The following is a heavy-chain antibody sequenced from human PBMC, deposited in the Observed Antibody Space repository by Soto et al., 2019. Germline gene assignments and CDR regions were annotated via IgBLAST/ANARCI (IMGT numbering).Heavy chain of an antibody. CDR1: GFTFSSYT. CDR2: ISSSSSAI. V-gene: IGHV3-48*01. Sequence: PGGSLRISCAASGFTFSSYTMNWVRQAPGKGLEWISYISSSSSAIYYADSVKGRFTISRDNANNSLYLQMNSLRAEDTAVYYCARAIAYTSFDSWRQGSL. J-gene: IGHJ4*02. CDR3: ARAIAYTSFDS. D-gene: IGHD3-16*01.